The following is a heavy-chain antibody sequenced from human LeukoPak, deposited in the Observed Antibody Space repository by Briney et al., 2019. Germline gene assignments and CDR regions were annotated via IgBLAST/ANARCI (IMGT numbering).Heavy chain of an antibody. J-gene: IGHJ5*02. V-gene: IGHV4-34*01. CDR2: INHSGST. Sequence: SETLSLTCAVYGGSFSGYYWSWIRQPPGKGLEWIGEINHSGSTNYNPSLKSRVTVSVDTSKNQFSLKLSSVTAAVTAVYYCARGHNYYYGSGSYYWFDPWGQGTLVTVSS. CDR3: ARGHNYYYGSGSYYWFDP. D-gene: IGHD3-10*01. CDR1: GGSFSGYY.